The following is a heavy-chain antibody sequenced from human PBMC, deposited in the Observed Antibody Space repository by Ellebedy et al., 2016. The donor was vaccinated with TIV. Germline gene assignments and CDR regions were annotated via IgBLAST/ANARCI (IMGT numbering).Heavy chain of an antibody. J-gene: IGHJ3*02. CDR2: ISGSSLTK. CDR1: GFTFSPYS. Sequence: GGTLRLSCAASGFTFSPYSMNWVRQAPGKGLEWVSYISGSSLTKFYADSVKGRFTVSRDNAKNSLFLQMNSLRAEDTAVYYCATDGSYGDYRSPTHAFEMWGQGTLVTVSS. CDR3: ATDGSYGDYRSPTHAFEM. V-gene: IGHV3-48*04. D-gene: IGHD4-17*01.